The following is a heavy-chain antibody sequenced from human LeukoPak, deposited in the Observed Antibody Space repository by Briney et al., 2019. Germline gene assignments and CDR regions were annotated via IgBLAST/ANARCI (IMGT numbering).Heavy chain of an antibody. D-gene: IGHD4/OR15-4a*01. J-gene: IGHJ5*02. CDR2: INSDGSFT. CDR1: EFIFSNYW. V-gene: IGHV3-74*01. Sequence: PGGSLRLSCAASEFIFSNYWMHWVRQAPGKGLVWVSRINSDGSFTSYADSVKGRFTISRDNAKNTLYLQINSLRAEDTAIYYCARVQVLGTYDWFDPWGQGTLVTVSS. CDR3: ARVQVLGTYDWFDP.